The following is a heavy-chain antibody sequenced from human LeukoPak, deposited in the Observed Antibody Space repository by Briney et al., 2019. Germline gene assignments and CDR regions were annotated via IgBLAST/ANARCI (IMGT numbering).Heavy chain of an antibody. CDR1: GFTFSSYS. Sequence: GGSLRLSCAASGFTFSSYSMNWVRQAPGKGLEWVSSISSSSIYIYYADSVKGRFTISRDNAKNSLYLQMNSLRAEDTAVYYCARDKYSSSWYAFGYWGQGTLVTVSS. V-gene: IGHV3-21*01. CDR3: ARDKYSSSWYAFGY. J-gene: IGHJ4*02. D-gene: IGHD6-13*01. CDR2: ISSSSIYI.